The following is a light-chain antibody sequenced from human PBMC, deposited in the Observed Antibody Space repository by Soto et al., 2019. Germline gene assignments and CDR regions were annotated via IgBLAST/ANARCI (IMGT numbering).Light chain of an antibody. CDR2: GS. CDR1: QSIGSD. CDR3: QQYNWWPWT. Sequence: EIVLAQSPVTLSVSPGERATLSCRASQSIGSDLAWYQQKPGQAPRLLIYGSTRATGIPARFSGSGSGTEFTLTISSLQSEDSALYYCQQYNWWPWTFGQGTKVDIK. V-gene: IGKV3-15*01. J-gene: IGKJ1*01.